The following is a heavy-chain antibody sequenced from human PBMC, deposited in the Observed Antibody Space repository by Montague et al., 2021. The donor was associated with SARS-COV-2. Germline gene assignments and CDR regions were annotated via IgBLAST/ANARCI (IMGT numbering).Heavy chain of an antibody. CDR3: ARSPEPMIILIITSLNWYFDL. Sequence: TLSLTCTVSGGSISSGGYYWSWIRQHPGKGLEWIGYIYYSGSTYYXPSLKSRVTISVDTSKNQFSLKMSSVTAADTAVYYCARSPEPMIILIITSLNWYFDLWGRGTLVTVS. V-gene: IGHV4-31*03. CDR1: GGSISSGGYY. CDR2: IYYSGST. J-gene: IGHJ2*01. D-gene: IGHD3-22*01.